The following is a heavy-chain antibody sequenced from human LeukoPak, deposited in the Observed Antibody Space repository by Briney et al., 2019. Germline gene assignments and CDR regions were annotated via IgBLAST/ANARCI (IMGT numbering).Heavy chain of an antibody. Sequence: SETLSLTSTVSGGSISSSSYSWGWIRQPPGKGLEWIGRIYYSGNTYYNPSLKSRVTISVDTSKNQFSLKLSSVTAADTSVYYCARLKQTMTGFFGPGEYWGQGTLVTVSS. CDR2: IYYSGNT. D-gene: IGHD3-9*01. CDR1: GGSISSSSYS. J-gene: IGHJ4*02. V-gene: IGHV4-39*01. CDR3: ARLKQTMTGFFGPGEY.